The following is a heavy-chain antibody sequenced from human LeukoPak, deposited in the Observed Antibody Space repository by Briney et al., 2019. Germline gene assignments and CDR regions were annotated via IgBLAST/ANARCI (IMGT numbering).Heavy chain of an antibody. D-gene: IGHD1-26*01. CDR1: GYTFTSYG. Sequence: ASVKVSCKASGYTFTSYGISWVRQAPGQGLEWMGWISAYNGNTNYAQKLQGRVTMTTDTSTSTAYMELRSLRSDDTAVYYCARVILGWELPFFDYWGQGTLVTVPS. CDR3: ARVILGWELPFFDY. V-gene: IGHV1-18*01. J-gene: IGHJ4*02. CDR2: ISAYNGNT.